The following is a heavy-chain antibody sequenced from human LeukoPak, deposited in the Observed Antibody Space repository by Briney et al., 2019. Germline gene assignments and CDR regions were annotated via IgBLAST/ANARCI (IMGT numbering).Heavy chain of an antibody. CDR1: GFTFTGFA. Sequence: GGSLRLSCAASGFTFTGFAMSWVRQAPGKGPEWVSSIGGSSGSTYYADSVKGRFTISRDNSKKTLYLQMNSLRADDTAVYYCAKMKGPGLYYHYSMDVWGKGTTVIVSS. CDR2: IGGSSGST. V-gene: IGHV3-23*01. J-gene: IGHJ6*03. CDR3: AKMKGPGLYYHYSMDV.